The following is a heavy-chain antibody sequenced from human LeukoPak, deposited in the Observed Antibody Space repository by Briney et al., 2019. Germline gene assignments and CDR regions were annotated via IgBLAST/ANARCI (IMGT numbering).Heavy chain of an antibody. V-gene: IGHV4-59*01. CDR3: ARVPTGMLGFDY. CDR1: GGSISSYY. D-gene: IGHD2-8*02. CDR2: IYYSGSI. J-gene: IGHJ4*02. Sequence: SETLSLACTVSGGSISSYYWSWIRQPPGKGLEWIGYIYYSGSINYNPSLKSRVTMSVDTSKNQFSLKLTSVTAADTAVFYCARVPTGMLGFDYWGQGTLVTVSS.